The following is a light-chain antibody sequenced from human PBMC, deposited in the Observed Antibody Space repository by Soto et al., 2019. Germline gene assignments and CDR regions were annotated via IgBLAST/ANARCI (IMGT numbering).Light chain of an antibody. J-gene: IGKJ4*01. V-gene: IGKV1-39*01. CDR1: QSISNH. CDR3: PQSYSSGPP. Sequence: DIQITQSPSSLSASVEDRVIITCRASQSISNHLNWYQQKPVKAPKLLIFAASSLQSGVPSRFSGSRSGPDCTQAISIVQAENCASYDRPQSYSSGPPVGGGTKVDIK. CDR2: AAS.